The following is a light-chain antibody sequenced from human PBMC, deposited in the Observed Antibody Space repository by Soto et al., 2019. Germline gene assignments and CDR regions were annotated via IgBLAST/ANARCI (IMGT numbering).Light chain of an antibody. V-gene: IGKV1-17*01. Sequence: DIEMTQSPSSLSAFVGERVTITCRASQGIRNDLGWYQQKPGVAPKRLIYAASSLQSGVPSRFSGSGSGTEFTLTISSLQPEAFATSYCLQYNTYSWTFGQGTKVDIK. J-gene: IGKJ1*01. CDR2: AAS. CDR3: LQYNTYSWT. CDR1: QGIRND.